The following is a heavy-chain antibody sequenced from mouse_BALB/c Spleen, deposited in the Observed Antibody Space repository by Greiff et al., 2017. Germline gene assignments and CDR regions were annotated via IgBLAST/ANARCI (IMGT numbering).Heavy chain of an antibody. V-gene: IGHV3-2*02. D-gene: IGHD2-4*01. CDR2: ISYSGST. CDR1: GYSITSDYA. Sequence: EVQLQQSGPGLVKPSQSLSLTCTVTGYSITSDYAWNWIRQFPGNKLEWMGYISYSGSTSYNPSLKSRISITRDTSKNQFFLQLNSVTTEDTATYYCARDQSYDYDDAMDYWGQGTSVTVSS. J-gene: IGHJ4*01. CDR3: ARDQSYDYDDAMDY.